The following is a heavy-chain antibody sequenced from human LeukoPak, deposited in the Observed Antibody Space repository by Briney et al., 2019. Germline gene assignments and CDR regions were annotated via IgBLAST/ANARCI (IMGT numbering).Heavy chain of an antibody. CDR1: GGTFSSYA. CDR3: ATSGYSYTLKRYNWFDP. V-gene: IGHV1-69*05. Sequence: SVKVSCKASGGTFSSYAISLVRQAPGQGLEWMGRIIPIFGTANYAQKFQGRVTITTDESTSTAYMELSSLRSEDTAVYYCATSGYSYTLKRYNWFDPWGQGTLVTVSS. D-gene: IGHD5-18*01. J-gene: IGHJ5*02. CDR2: IIPIFGTA.